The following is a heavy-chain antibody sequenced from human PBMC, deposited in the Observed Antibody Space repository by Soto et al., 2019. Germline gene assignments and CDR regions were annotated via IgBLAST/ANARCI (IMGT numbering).Heavy chain of an antibody. CDR2: IYYSGST. J-gene: IGHJ6*02. Sequence: SETLSLTCTVSGGSISSYYWSWIRQPPGKGLEWIGYIYYSGSTNYNPSLKSRVTISVDKSKNQFSLKLSSVTAADTAVYYCARDPGYSYGWAYYYYGMDVWGQGTTVTVSS. D-gene: IGHD5-18*01. CDR3: ARDPGYSYGWAYYYYGMDV. CDR1: GGSISSYY. V-gene: IGHV4-59*01.